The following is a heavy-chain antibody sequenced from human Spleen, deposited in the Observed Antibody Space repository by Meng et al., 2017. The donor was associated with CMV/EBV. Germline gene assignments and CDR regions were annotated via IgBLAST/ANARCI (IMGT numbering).Heavy chain of an antibody. J-gene: IGHJ6*02. CDR3: ARDPMTSGGMDV. CDR2: INSDGSST. D-gene: IGHD2-21*02. Sequence: GGSLRLSCAASGFTFSNYWMHWVRQAPGEGLVWVSHINSDGSSTTYADSVKGRFTISRDNAKNTLYLQMNSLRAEDTAIYFCARDPMTSGGMDVWGQGTTVTVSS. V-gene: IGHV3-74*01. CDR1: GFTFSNYW.